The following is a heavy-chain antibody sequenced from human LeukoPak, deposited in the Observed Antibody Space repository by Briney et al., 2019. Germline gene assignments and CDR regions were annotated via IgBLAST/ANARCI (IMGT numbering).Heavy chain of an antibody. V-gene: IGHV5-51*01. CDR3: AREAYGSGSPLDY. Sequence: GESLKISCKGSGYSFSSYWIGWVRQMPGKGLEWMGIIYPGDSETRCSPSSQGQVTISADKSISTAYLQWSSLKASDTAMYYCAREAYGSGSPLDYWGQGTLVTVSS. J-gene: IGHJ4*02. CDR1: GYSFSSYW. D-gene: IGHD3-10*01. CDR2: IYPGDSET.